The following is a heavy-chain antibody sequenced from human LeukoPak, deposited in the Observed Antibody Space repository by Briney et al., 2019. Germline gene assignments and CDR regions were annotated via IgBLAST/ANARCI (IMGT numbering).Heavy chain of an antibody. Sequence: GGSLRLSCAAAGVTFSISWSNWVRQAPGKGLEWFGRIKSKTDGGATHYAAPVKVRFTISRNDSKNTLYMQIKTLKTDDTAGYYCSPEENYYDSGAITYIDYWGQGTLVTVSS. CDR1: GVTFSISW. D-gene: IGHD3-22*01. CDR2: IKSKTDGGAT. J-gene: IGHJ4*02. V-gene: IGHV3-15*01. CDR3: SPEENYYDSGAITYIDY.